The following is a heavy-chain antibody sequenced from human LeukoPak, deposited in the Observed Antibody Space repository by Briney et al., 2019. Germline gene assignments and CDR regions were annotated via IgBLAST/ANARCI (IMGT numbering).Heavy chain of an antibody. V-gene: IGHV3-7*03. CDR2: IKKDGSEK. Sequence: GGSLRLSCATSGFSFSSFWMSWVRQAPGKGLEWVANIKKDGSEKYYVDSVKGRFTISRDNAKNSLYLQMSNLRAEDTAVYFCARGGGLDVWGQGATVTVSS. CDR3: ARGGGLDV. D-gene: IGHD3-16*01. J-gene: IGHJ6*02. CDR1: GFSFSSFW.